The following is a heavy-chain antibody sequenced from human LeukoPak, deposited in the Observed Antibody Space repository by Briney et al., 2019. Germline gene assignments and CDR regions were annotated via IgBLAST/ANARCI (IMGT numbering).Heavy chain of an antibody. Sequence: GGSLRLSCAASGFTFSSYAMSWVRQAPGKAREGVSAISGSGGSTSYADSVKGRFTISSDNSKNTLYLQMNSLRAEDTAVYYCAKDTAYYDSSGRFDYWGQGTLVTVSS. V-gene: IGHV3-23*01. CDR3: AKDTAYYDSSGRFDY. CDR1: GFTFSSYA. J-gene: IGHJ4*02. CDR2: ISGSGGST. D-gene: IGHD3-22*01.